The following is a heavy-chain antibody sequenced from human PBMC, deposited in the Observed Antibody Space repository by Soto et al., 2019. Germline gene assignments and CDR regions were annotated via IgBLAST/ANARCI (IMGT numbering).Heavy chain of an antibody. Sequence: PGGSLRLSCAASGFTFSSYGMHWVRQAPGKGPEWVSAISSDDSNIYYADSVKGRFTISRDNAKNLLYLQMNSLRAEDTAVYYCARAPYYDILTGYRFDNWGQGTQVTVSS. J-gene: IGHJ4*02. V-gene: IGHV3-21*01. D-gene: IGHD3-9*01. CDR2: ISSDDSNI. CDR1: GFTFSSYG. CDR3: ARAPYYDILTGYRFDN.